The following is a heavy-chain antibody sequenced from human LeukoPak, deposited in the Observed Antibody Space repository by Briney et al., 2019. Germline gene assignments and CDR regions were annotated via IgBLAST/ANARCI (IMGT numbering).Heavy chain of an antibody. J-gene: IGHJ6*03. Sequence: GGSLRLSCAASGFTFSSYGMHWVRQAPGKGLEWMAVISYDGSNKIYADSLKGRISISRDNSKNMLYLHMNSLRPEDTAVYSCARDSHYYYSYMEVWGKGTTVTVSS. CDR1: GFTFSSYG. CDR2: ISYDGSNK. CDR3: ARDSHYYYSYMEV. V-gene: IGHV3-30*03.